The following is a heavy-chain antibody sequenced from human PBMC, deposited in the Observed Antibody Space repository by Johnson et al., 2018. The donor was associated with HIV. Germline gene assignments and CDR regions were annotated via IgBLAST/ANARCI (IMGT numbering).Heavy chain of an antibody. J-gene: IGHJ3*02. CDR1: GFNVSSNY. CDR2: IFRGDST. V-gene: IGHV3-66*01. D-gene: IGHD6-13*01. CDR3: ASSIAAAGAFDI. Sequence: VQLVESGGGLVQPGGSLRLSCAASGFNVSSNYMSWVRQAPGKGLEWVSVIFRGDSTHYADSVRGRFTISRDSSKNTLYLQMNSLRAEDTAVYYCASSIAAAGAFDIWGQGTMVTVSS.